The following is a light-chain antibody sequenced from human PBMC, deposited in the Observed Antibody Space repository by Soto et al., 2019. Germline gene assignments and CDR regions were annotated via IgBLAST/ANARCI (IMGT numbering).Light chain of an antibody. J-gene: IGKJ1*01. CDR2: HAS. V-gene: IGKV1D-16*01. CDR1: QDISGR. CDR3: LRYDTYSS. Sequence: IQMTQSPSSVSASVVDRFTVTFRASQDISGRLAWFQQKPGKAPKFLISHASRLQNGVPSRFSGSGSGTEFTLTISSLQPDDFATYYCLRYDTYSSFGQGTKVDIK.